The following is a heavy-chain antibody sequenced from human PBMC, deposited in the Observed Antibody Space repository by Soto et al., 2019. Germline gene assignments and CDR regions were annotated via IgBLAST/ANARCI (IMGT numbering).Heavy chain of an antibody. D-gene: IGHD6-6*01. Sequence: QITLKESGPTLVKPTQTLTLTCTFSGFSLSTSGVGVGWIRQPPGKALEWLALIYWDDDKRYSPSLKSRLTITKDTSKNQVVLTMTNMDPVDTATYYCAHTDVPFRESYYYYDYMDVWGKGTTVTVSS. CDR1: GFSLSTSGVG. V-gene: IGHV2-5*02. CDR3: AHTDVPFRESYYYYDYMDV. J-gene: IGHJ6*03. CDR2: IYWDDDK.